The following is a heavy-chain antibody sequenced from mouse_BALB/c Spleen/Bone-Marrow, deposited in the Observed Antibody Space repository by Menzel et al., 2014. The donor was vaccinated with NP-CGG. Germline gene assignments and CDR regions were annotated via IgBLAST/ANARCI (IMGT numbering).Heavy chain of an antibody. D-gene: IGHD2-2*01. CDR3: ARIYYGYEFTY. Sequence: VQLKHSGPELLKPGASVKISCKASGYTFTDYNMHWVKQSHGKSLEWIGYIYPYNGVTAYNQKFKSKATLTVDSSSSTAYMEFRSLTSEDSAVYYCARIYYGYEFTYWGQGTLVTVSA. J-gene: IGHJ3*01. CDR2: IYPYNGVT. V-gene: IGHV1S29*02. CDR1: GYTFTDYN.